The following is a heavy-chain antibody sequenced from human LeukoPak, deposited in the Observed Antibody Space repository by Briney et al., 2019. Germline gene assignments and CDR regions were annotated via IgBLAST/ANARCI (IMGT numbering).Heavy chain of an antibody. Sequence: GESLKISCKGSGYSFTSYWIGWVRQMPGKGLEWMGIIYPGDSDTRYSPSFQGQVTISADKSISAAYLQWSSLKASDTAMYYCARSGYSYDPKPKVDYWGQGTLVTVSS. D-gene: IGHD5-18*01. J-gene: IGHJ4*02. V-gene: IGHV5-51*01. CDR2: IYPGDSDT. CDR3: ARSGYSYDPKPKVDY. CDR1: GYSFTSYW.